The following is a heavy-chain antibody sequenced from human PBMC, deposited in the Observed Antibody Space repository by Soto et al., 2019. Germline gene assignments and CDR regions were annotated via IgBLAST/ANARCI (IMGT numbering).Heavy chain of an antibody. D-gene: IGHD3-16*01. V-gene: IGHV4-59*01. Sequence: SETLSLTCTVSGDSISTYYWTWIRQPPGKGLEWIGYIYNSASTKYNPSLKSRVTISVDTSKNQFSLKLSSVTAADTAVYYCARGRFDYIWGSPAPYLDYWGQGALVTVSS. CDR1: GDSISTYY. J-gene: IGHJ4*02. CDR2: IYNSAST. CDR3: ARGRFDYIWGSPAPYLDY.